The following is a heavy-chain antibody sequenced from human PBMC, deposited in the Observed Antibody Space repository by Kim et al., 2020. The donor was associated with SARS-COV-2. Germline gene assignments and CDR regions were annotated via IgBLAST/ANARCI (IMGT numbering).Heavy chain of an antibody. Sequence: DSVKGRFTISRDNAKNSLYLQMNSLRAEDTAVYYCARVRFGELEGGGFDYWGQGTLVTVSS. CDR3: ARVRFGELEGGGFDY. J-gene: IGHJ4*02. V-gene: IGHV3-7*01. D-gene: IGHD3-10*01.